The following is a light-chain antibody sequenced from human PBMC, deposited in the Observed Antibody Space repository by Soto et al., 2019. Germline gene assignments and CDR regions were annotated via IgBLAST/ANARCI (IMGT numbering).Light chain of an antibody. Sequence: DIQMTPSPSTLSASVGDRVTITCRSSQPISSWLAWYQQVPGQAPYLLIYPASTLQSGFPSRFTGSGSWTKFTLTINSLQPEDFATYYCQQSYNCPREFGQGTKVDIK. CDR1: QPISSW. J-gene: IGKJ1*01. CDR3: QQSYNCPRE. V-gene: IGKV1-12*01. CDR2: PAS.